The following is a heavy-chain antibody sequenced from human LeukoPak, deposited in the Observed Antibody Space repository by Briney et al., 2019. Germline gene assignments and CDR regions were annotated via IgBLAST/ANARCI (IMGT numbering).Heavy chain of an antibody. CDR1: GFTFSSYS. J-gene: IGHJ4*02. Sequence: GSLRLSCAASGFTFSSYSMNWVRQAPGKGLEWVSSISSSSSYIYYADLVKGRFTISRDNAKNSLYLQMNSLRAEDTAVYYCARDRRGSVDYWGQGTLVTVSS. V-gene: IGHV3-21*01. CDR3: ARDRRGSVDY. D-gene: IGHD3-10*01. CDR2: ISSSSSYI.